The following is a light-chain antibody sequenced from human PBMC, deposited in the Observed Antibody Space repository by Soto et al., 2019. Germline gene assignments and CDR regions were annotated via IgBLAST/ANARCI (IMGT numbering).Light chain of an antibody. CDR1: QSISRY. J-gene: IGKJ1*01. CDR2: VAS. Sequence: DIRMTQSPSSLSASVGDRVTITCRASQSISRYLNWYQQKPGKAPNLLIYVASSLQSGVPSRFGGSGSGTTFSLTISSLQPDDFATYYCQQYSTYPWTFGQGTKVDIK. V-gene: IGKV1-39*01. CDR3: QQYSTYPWT.